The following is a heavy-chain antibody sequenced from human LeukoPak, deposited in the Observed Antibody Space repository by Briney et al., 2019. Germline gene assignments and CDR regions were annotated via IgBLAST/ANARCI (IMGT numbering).Heavy chain of an antibody. CDR2: ISYDGSNK. V-gene: IGHV3-30*04. CDR1: GFTFSSYA. CDR3: ARDTSYQLEYLQH. Sequence: GGSLRLSCAASGFTFSSYAMHWVRQAPGKGLEWVAVISYDGSNKYYADSVKGRFTISRDNSKNTLYLQMNSLRAEDTAVYYCARDTSYQLEYLQHWGQGTLVTVSS. D-gene: IGHD1-1*01. J-gene: IGHJ1*01.